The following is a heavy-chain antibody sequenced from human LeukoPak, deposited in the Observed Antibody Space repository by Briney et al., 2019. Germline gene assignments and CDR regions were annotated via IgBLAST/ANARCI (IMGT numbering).Heavy chain of an antibody. CDR3: AREQHLAT. Sequence: SETLSLTCAVSGYSLSSGYYWGWIRQPPGKGLEWIGSIYHSGSTFYNPSLKSRITISVDTSKNQFSLKLTSVTAPDTAVYYCAREQHLATWGQGTLVTVSS. V-gene: IGHV4-38-2*02. CDR1: GYSLSSGYY. D-gene: IGHD6-13*01. J-gene: IGHJ4*02. CDR2: IYHSGST.